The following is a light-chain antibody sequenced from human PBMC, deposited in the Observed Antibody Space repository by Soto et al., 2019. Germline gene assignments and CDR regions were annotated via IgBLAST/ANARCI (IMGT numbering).Light chain of an antibody. CDR2: DVS. V-gene: IGLV2-14*03. J-gene: IGLJ1*01. Sequence: QSALTQPASVSGSPGQSITISCTGTSSDVGGYNYVSWYQHHPGKVPQPMIYDVSNRPSGVSNRFSGSKSGNTASLTISGLQAEDEADYYCYSYTSSNTHVFGPGTKVTVL. CDR1: SSDVGGYNY. CDR3: YSYTSSNTHV.